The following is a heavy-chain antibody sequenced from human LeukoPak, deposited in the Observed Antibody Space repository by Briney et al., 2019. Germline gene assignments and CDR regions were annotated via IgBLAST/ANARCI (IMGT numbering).Heavy chain of an antibody. CDR3: AKDPCGGDCYVFDY. J-gene: IGHJ4*02. V-gene: IGHV1-2*02. D-gene: IGHD2-21*02. CDR1: GGTFSSYA. CDR2: INPKSGGT. Sequence: ASVKVSCKASGGTFSSYAISWVRQAPGQGLEWMGWINPKSGGTNYAQNFQGRVTVTRNTSISTAYMELSRLRSDDTAVYYCAKDPCGGDCYVFDYWGQGTLVAVSS.